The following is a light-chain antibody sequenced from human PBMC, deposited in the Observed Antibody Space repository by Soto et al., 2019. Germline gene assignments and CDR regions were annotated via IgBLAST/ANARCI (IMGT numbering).Light chain of an antibody. J-gene: IGKJ5*01. Sequence: DIQMTQSPSSLSASVGDRVTITCRASQDISNYLNWYQQRPGKAPKLLIYDASNLERGVPSRFSGTRSGTLFTVAVASLQAEDVATYYCQQSDSLPITCGQGTRLEI. CDR2: DAS. CDR3: QQSDSLPIT. CDR1: QDISNY. V-gene: IGKV1-33*01.